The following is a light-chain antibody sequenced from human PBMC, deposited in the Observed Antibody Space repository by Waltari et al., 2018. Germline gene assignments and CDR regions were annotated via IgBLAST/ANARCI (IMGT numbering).Light chain of an antibody. V-gene: IGLV1-47*01. CDR1: RSNIGNNY. Sequence: QSVLTQPPSASGTPGQRVTISCSGSRSNIGNNYVYCYQQLPGTAPNLLIYRNNQRPSGVPDRFSGSKSGTSASLAISGLRSEDEADYYCAAWDDSLSGRVFGGGTKVTVL. J-gene: IGLJ3*02. CDR2: RNN. CDR3: AAWDDSLSGRV.